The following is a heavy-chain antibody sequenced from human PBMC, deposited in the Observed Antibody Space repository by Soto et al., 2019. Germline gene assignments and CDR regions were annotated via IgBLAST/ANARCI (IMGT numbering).Heavy chain of an antibody. CDR1: GYTLTELS. D-gene: IGHD3-22*01. CDR3: ATLLPYYYDSSGYYGHFDY. CDR2: FDREDRET. Sequence: GASLKVSCKVSGYTLTELSMHWVRQAPGNGLEWMGGFDREDRETSYTHKFQGRVTMTEDTSTDTAYMELSSLRSEDTAVYYCATLLPYYYDSSGYYGHFDYWGQGTLVTVSS. J-gene: IGHJ4*02. V-gene: IGHV1-24*01.